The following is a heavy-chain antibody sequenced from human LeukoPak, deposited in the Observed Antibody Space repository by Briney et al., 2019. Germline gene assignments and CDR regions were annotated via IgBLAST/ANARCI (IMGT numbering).Heavy chain of an antibody. D-gene: IGHD2/OR15-2a*01. J-gene: IGHJ4*02. CDR2: IYHSGST. CDR1: GYSISSGYY. V-gene: IGHV4-38-2*02. CDR3: ARDSRSQAGFDY. Sequence: SETLSLTCTVSGYSISSGYYWGWIRQPPGKGLEWIGSIYHSGSTYYDPSLKSRVTISVDTSKNQFSLKLSSVTAADAAVYYCARDSRSQAGFDYWGQGTLVTVSS.